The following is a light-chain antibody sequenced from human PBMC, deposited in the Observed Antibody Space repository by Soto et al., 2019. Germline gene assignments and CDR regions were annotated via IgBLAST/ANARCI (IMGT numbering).Light chain of an antibody. V-gene: IGKV3-15*01. CDR3: QHYNNWPPWT. J-gene: IGKJ1*01. Sequence: EIVMTQSPATLSVSPGERATLSCRASQSVSSKLAWYQQKPGQAPRLLIYGASTRATGIPARFSGSGSGTEFTLTISSLQSEDFAVYYCQHYNNWPPWTFGQGTQVEI. CDR1: QSVSSK. CDR2: GAS.